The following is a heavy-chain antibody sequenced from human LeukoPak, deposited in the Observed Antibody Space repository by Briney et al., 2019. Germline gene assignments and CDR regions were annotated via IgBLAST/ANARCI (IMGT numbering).Heavy chain of an antibody. CDR3: ARGQTFGGVIVYYFDY. CDR2: IIPILGIA. Sequence: ASVKVSCKASGGTFSSYAISWVRQAPGQGLEWMGRIIPILGIANYAQKFQGRVTITADKSTSTAYMELSSLRSEDTAVYYCARGQTFGGVIVYYFDYWGQGTLVTVSS. CDR1: GGTFSSYA. J-gene: IGHJ4*02. D-gene: IGHD3-16*02. V-gene: IGHV1-69*04.